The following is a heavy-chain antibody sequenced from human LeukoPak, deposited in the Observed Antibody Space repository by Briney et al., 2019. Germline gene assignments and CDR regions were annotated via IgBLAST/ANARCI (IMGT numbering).Heavy chain of an antibody. CDR1: GGSISSYY. CDR2: IYYSGST. J-gene: IGHJ6*02. D-gene: IGHD5-12*01. CDR3: ARWLHFGYYYYYYGMDV. Sequence: SETLSLTCTVSGGSISSYYWSWIRQPPGKGLEWIVYIYYSGSTNYNPSLKSRVTISVDTSKNQFSLKLSSVTAADTAVYYCARWLHFGYYYYYYGMDVWGQGTTVTFSS. V-gene: IGHV4-59*08.